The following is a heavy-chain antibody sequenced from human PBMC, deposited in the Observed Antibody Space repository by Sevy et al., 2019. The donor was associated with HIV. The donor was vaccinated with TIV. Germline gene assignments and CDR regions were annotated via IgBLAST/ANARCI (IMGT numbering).Heavy chain of an antibody. CDR2: IKQDGSEK. Sequence: GGSLRLSCATSGFTFSSYWMSWVRQAPGKGLEWVANIKQDGSEKYYVDSVKGRFTISRDNAKNSLYLQMNSLRVEDTAVYYCARCYDYVWGSYRWDHYYYYGMDVWGQGTTVTVSS. J-gene: IGHJ6*02. D-gene: IGHD3-16*02. V-gene: IGHV3-7*01. CDR1: GFTFSSYW. CDR3: ARCYDYVWGSYRWDHYYYYGMDV.